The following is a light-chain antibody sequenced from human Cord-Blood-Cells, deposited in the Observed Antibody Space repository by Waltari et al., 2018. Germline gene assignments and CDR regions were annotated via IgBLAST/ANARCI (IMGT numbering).Light chain of an antibody. J-gene: IGKJ4*01. CDR2: CAS. V-gene: IGKV4-1*01. CDR1: QSVLYSSNNKND. CDR3: QQYYSTLALT. Sequence: DIVMTQSPDSLAVSLGERATINCKSSQSVLYSSNNKNDLAWDQQKPGQPPKLLIYCASTRESGVPDRFSGSGSGTDFTLTISSLQAEDVAVYDCQQYYSTLALTFGGGTKVEIK.